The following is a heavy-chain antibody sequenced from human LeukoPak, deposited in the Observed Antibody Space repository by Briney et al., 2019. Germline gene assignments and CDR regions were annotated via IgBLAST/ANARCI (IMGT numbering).Heavy chain of an antibody. CDR3: AGDENDSSGYPDF. CDR1: GYTFISYY. Sequence: GSVKVSCKASGYTFISYYMHWVRQAPGQGLEWMGIINPSGGSTSYAQKFQGRVTMTRDTSTSTVYMELSSLRSEDTAVYLCAGDENDSSGYPDFWGQGTLVTVSS. D-gene: IGHD3-22*01. CDR2: INPSGGST. V-gene: IGHV1-46*01. J-gene: IGHJ4*02.